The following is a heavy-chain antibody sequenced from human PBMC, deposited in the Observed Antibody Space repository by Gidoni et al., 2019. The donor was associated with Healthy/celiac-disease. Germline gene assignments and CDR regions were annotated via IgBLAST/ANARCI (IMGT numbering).Heavy chain of an antibody. J-gene: IGHJ4*02. D-gene: IGHD6-19*01. CDR1: GCSISSSSYY. CDR2: IYYSGRT. V-gene: IGHV4-39*01. CDR3: ARKAVEFDY. Sequence: QLQLQASGPGLVKPSETLSLTCPVSGCSISSSSYYGGWIRQPPGKGLEWIGSIYYSGRTYYNPSLKSRVTISVDTSKNQFSLKRSSVTAADTAVYYCARKAVEFDYWGQGTLVTVSS.